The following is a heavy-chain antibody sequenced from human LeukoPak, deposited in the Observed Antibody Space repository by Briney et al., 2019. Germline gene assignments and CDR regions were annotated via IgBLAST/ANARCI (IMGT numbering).Heavy chain of an antibody. J-gene: IGHJ4*02. CDR2: ISSIGGST. CDR3: AKEKYYYDSSGTIDY. CDR1: GFTFSSFA. D-gene: IGHD3-22*01. Sequence: GGSLRLSCAAAGFTFSSFAMSWVRQPPGKGLEWVAAISSIGGSTYYADSVKRRFTISRDNSKNTLYLQMNSLSAEDTAVYYCAKEKYYYDSSGTIDYWGQGTLVTVSS. V-gene: IGHV3-23*01.